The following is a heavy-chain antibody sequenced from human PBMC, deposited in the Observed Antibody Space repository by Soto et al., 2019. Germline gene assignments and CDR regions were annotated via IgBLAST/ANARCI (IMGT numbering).Heavy chain of an antibody. CDR2: ISGSGGST. V-gene: IGHV3-23*01. D-gene: IGHD2-2*01. CDR3: AKAPYIVVVPAANAY. J-gene: IGHJ4*02. CDR1: GFTFSSYA. Sequence: PGGSLWLSCAASGFTFSSYAMSWVRTAPGKGLEWVSAISGSGGSTYYADSVKGRFTISRDNSKNTLYLQMHSLRAEDTAVYYCAKAPYIVVVPAANAYWGQGTLVTVSS.